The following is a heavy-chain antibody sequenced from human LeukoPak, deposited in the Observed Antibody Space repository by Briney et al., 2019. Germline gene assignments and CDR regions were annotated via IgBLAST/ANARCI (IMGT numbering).Heavy chain of an antibody. J-gene: IGHJ5*02. V-gene: IGHV1-2*02. CDR2: INPNSGGT. CDR3: ARDPQEDIVVVVAATMFDP. CDR1: GYTFTGYY. Sequence: GASVKVSCKASGYTFTGYYMHWVRQAPGQGLEWMGWINPNSGGTNYAQKFQGRVTMTRDTSISTAYMELSRLRSDDTAVYYCARDPQEDIVVVVAATMFDPWGQGTLVTVSS. D-gene: IGHD2-15*01.